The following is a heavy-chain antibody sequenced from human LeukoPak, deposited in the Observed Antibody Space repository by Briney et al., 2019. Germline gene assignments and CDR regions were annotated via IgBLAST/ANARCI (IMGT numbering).Heavy chain of an antibody. D-gene: IGHD4-17*01. CDR3: ARSHDYGDYSTDY. J-gene: IGHJ4*02. CDR2: ISAYNGNT. CDR1: GGTFSSYA. V-gene: IGHV1-18*01. Sequence: ASVKVSCKASGGTFSSYAISWVRQAPGQGLEWMGWISAYNGNTNYAQKLQGRVTMTTDTSTSTAYMELRSLRSDDTAVYYCARSHDYGDYSTDYWGQGTLVTVSS.